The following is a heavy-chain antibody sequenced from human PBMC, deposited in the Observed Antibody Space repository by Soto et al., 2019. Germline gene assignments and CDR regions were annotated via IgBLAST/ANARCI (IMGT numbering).Heavy chain of an antibody. J-gene: IGHJ4*02. CDR2: INHSGST. D-gene: IGHD6-19*01. CDR3: ASVPFTAVAGTRGSTYFDY. CDR1: GGSFSGYY. V-gene: IGHV4-34*01. Sequence: QVQLQQWGAGLLKPSETLSLTCAVYGGSFSGYYWSWIRQPPGKGLEWIGEINHSGSTNYNPSLXGRVPIQVDTXXNXFXXKLSSVTAADTAVYYCASVPFTAVAGTRGSTYFDYWGQGTLVTVSS.